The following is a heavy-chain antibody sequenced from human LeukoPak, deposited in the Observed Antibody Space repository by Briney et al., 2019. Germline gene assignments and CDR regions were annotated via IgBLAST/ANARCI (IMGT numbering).Heavy chain of an antibody. J-gene: IGHJ4*02. V-gene: IGHV3-9*01. D-gene: IGHD6-13*01. CDR2: ISWNSGSI. Sequence: PGGSLRLSCAASGFTFTDYTMHWVRQAPGKGLEWVSGISWNSGSIGYADSVKGRFTISRDNAKTSLYLQMNSLRAEDTALYYCAKDPTEYGSSGYGYFDYWGQGTLVTVSS. CDR1: GFTFTDYT. CDR3: AKDPTEYGSSGYGYFDY.